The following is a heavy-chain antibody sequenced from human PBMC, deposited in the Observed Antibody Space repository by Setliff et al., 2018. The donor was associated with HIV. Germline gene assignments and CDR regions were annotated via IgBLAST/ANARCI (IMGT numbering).Heavy chain of an antibody. CDR1: GGSISSSSYY. D-gene: IGHD5-18*01. CDR3: PRVVVDTAVLRVLEYYFDS. CDR2: MYYSGST. J-gene: IGHJ4*02. V-gene: IGHV4-39*07. Sequence: PSETLSLTCTVSGGSISSSSYYWGWARQPPGKGLGWIGSMYYSGSTYYTPSLKSRITISLDPSKNQFSLRMRSVTAADTAVYYCPRVVVDTAVLRVLEYYFDSWGRGTLVTVSS.